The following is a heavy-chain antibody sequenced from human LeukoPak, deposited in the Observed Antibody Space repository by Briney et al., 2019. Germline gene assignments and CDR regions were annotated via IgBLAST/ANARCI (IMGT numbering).Heavy chain of an antibody. Sequence: SETLSLTCAVYGGSFSGYYWSWIRQPPGKGPEWIGSIYYSGSTYYNPSLKSRVTISVDTSKNQFSLKLSSVTAADTAVYYCARFQEGWNWFDPWGQGTLVTVSS. V-gene: IGHV4-34*01. CDR1: GGSFSGYY. CDR3: ARFQEGWNWFDP. CDR2: IYYSGST. J-gene: IGHJ5*02. D-gene: IGHD2-15*01.